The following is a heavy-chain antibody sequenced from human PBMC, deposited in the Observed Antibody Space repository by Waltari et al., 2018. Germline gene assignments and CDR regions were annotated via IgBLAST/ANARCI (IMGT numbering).Heavy chain of an antibody. CDR3: ASCTGGNCYYYGFDV. CDR2: ISSDGSRK. CDR1: GFTFSSSG. D-gene: IGHD2-8*02. J-gene: IGHJ6*02. V-gene: IGHV3-30*03. Sequence: QVQLVESGGGVVQPGRSLRLSCAASGFTFSSSGMHWVRQTPGRGLEWVAVISSDGSRKSYADSVKGRFSISRYNSKNSLSLEMNSLRPEDTAVYYCASCTGGNCYYYGFDVWGQGTTVTVSS.